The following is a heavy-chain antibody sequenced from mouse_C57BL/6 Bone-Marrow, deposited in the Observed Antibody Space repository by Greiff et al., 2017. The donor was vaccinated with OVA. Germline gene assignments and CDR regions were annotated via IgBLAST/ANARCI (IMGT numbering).Heavy chain of an antibody. D-gene: IGHD2-2*01. J-gene: IGHJ3*01. Sequence: VQLQQSGAELAKPGASVKLSCKASGYTFTSYWMHWVKQRPGQGLEWIGYINPSSGYNKYNQKFKDKATLTADKSSSTAYMQLSRLKYEDSAVYYCARLDWFWFADWGQGTLVTVSA. V-gene: IGHV1-7*01. CDR1: GYTFTSYW. CDR2: INPSSGYN. CDR3: ARLDWFWFAD.